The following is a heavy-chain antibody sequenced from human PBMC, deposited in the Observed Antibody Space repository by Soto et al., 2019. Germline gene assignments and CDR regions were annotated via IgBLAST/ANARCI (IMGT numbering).Heavy chain of an antibody. V-gene: IGHV1-8*01. D-gene: IGHD6-19*01. CDR2: RNPNSGNT. J-gene: IGHJ4*02. CDR3: ASSGSGWYLY. CDR1: GYTFTSYD. Sequence: QVQLVQSGAEVKKPGASVKVSCKASGYTFTSYDINWFRQATGQGLEWMGWRNPNSGNTGYAQKFQGRVTMTRNTSISTAYIELSSLRSEDTDVYYCASSGSGWYLYWGQGTLVTVSS.